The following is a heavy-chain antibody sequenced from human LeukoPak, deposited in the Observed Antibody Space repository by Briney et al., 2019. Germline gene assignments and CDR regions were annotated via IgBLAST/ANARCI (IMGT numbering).Heavy chain of an antibody. CDR1: GGSFSGYY. J-gene: IGHJ4*02. CDR3: ARGEFTYYYDSSGPAGY. V-gene: IGHV4-34*01. Sequence: SETLSLTCAVYGGSFSGYYWSWIRQPPGKGLEWIGEINHSGSTNYNPSLKSRVTISVDTSKNQFSLKLSSVTAADTAVYYCARGEFTYYYDSSGPAGYWGQGTLVTVSS. CDR2: INHSGST. D-gene: IGHD3-22*01.